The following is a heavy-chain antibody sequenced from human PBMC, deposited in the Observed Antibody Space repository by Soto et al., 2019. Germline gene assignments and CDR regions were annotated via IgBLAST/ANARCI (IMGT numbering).Heavy chain of an antibody. Sequence: SETLSLTCTVSGGSISSGDYYWSWIRQPPGKGLEWIGYIYYSGSTYYNPSLKSRVTISVDTSKNQFSLKLSSVTAADTAVYYCARDGSGSYADYYGMDVWGQGTTGTVSS. V-gene: IGHV4-30-4*01. CDR3: ARDGSGSYADYYGMDV. D-gene: IGHD3-10*01. CDR2: IYYSGST. J-gene: IGHJ6*02. CDR1: GGSISSGDYY.